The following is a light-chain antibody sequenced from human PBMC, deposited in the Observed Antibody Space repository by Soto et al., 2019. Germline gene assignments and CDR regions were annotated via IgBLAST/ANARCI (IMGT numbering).Light chain of an antibody. Sequence: DIVLTQSPVSLAVSLGERATITCKSSQSILYSSTNRNYLAWYQQEPGQPPKLLISWASTRESGVPDRFSGSGSGTDFTLTTSSLQAEDVAVYYCQQYYTTPSITFGQGTRLEIK. CDR2: WAS. CDR3: QQYYTTPSIT. CDR1: QSILYSSTNRNY. V-gene: IGKV4-1*01. J-gene: IGKJ5*01.